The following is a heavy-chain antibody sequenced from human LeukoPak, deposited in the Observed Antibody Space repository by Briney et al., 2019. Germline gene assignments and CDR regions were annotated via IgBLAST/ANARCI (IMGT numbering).Heavy chain of an antibody. CDR3: ARAPRDSSSSNYMRRFDY. CDR1: GYSISSDNY. CDR2: IYHSGST. V-gene: IGHV4-38-2*01. D-gene: IGHD3-22*01. Sequence: SETLSLTCAVSGYSISSDNYWVWIRQPPGQGLECTGVIYHSGSTYYNPSLKSRVTMSVDTSKNQFSLKLSSVTAADTAVYYCARAPRDSSSSNYMRRFDYWGQGTLVTVSS. J-gene: IGHJ4*02.